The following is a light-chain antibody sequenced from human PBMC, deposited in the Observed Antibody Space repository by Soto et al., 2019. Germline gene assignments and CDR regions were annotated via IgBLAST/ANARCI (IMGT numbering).Light chain of an antibody. Sequence: VVLRHSPTTQSVSPGERATLSCRASQSVSSDLAWYQQKPGQAPRLLMYGASTRATGVPARFSDSGSGTEFTLTISSLQSEDFAVYYCQQYNNWPPWTFGQGTKVDIK. J-gene: IGKJ1*01. V-gene: IGKV3-15*01. CDR2: GAS. CDR3: QQYNNWPPWT. CDR1: QSVSSD.